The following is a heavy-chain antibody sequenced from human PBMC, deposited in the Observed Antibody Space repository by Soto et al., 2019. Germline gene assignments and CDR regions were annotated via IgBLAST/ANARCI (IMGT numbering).Heavy chain of an antibody. CDR2: IYPGDSDI. CDR3: ARHYYPTPKLKYYFFYGLDV. J-gene: IGHJ6*02. CDR1: GYSFNKYW. D-gene: IGHD3-3*01. Sequence: PGASLKISCKGSGYSFNKYWIGWVRQMPGKGLEWMGVIYPGDSDIRYGPSFQGQVTISVDKTTSTAYLQWRSLKASDTAVYYCARHYYPTPKLKYYFFYGLDVWGQGTTVPVTS. V-gene: IGHV5-51*01.